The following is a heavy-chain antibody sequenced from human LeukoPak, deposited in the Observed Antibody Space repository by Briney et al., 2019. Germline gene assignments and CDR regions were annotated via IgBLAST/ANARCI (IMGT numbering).Heavy chain of an antibody. CDR3: TRAGYDYIWGNYRNYHYYYMDV. V-gene: IGHV3-7*01. J-gene: IGHJ6*03. Sequence: GGSLRLSCVASGFIFKSYWMSWVRQAPGKGLEWVANIKQDGSEKYYVDSVKGRFSISRDNAKNSLFLQMNSLRSEDTAVYYCTRAGYDYIWGNYRNYHYYYMDVWGKGTTVTVSS. CDR2: IKQDGSEK. CDR1: GFIFKSYW. D-gene: IGHD3-16*02.